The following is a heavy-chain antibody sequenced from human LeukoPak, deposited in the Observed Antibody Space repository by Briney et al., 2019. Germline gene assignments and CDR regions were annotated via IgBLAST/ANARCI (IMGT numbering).Heavy chain of an antibody. CDR3: ARDRSRSGYAGDWFDP. J-gene: IGHJ5*02. V-gene: IGHV1-18*01. CDR2: ISAYNGNT. Sequence: ASVKVSCKASGYTFTSYGIGWARQAPGQGLEWMGWISAYNGNTNYAQKLQGRVTMTTDTSTSTAYMELRSLRSDDTAVYHCARDRSRSGYAGDWFDPWGQGTLVTVSS. D-gene: IGHD5-12*01. CDR1: GYTFTSYG.